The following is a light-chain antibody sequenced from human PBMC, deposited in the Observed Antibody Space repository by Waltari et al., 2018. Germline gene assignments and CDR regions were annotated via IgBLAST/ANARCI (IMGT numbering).Light chain of an antibody. Sequence: SYELTQPPSVSVSPGQTARITCSGDALPKQYAYWYQQKPGQAPILVIYKDSERPSGIPVRFSGSSSGTIVTLTISGVQAEDEADYYCQSADTSGSRWVFGGGTKLTVL. CDR2: KDS. CDR3: QSADTSGSRWV. J-gene: IGLJ3*02. V-gene: IGLV3-25*03. CDR1: ALPKQY.